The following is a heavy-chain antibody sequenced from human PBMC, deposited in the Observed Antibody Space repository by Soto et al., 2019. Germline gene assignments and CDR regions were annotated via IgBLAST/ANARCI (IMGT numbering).Heavy chain of an antibody. CDR3: AKLWFGELSNSDY. V-gene: IGHV3-23*01. CDR2: ISGSGGST. Sequence: VGSLRLSCAASGFTFSSYAMSWVRQAPGKGLEWVSAISGSGGSTYYADSVKGRFTVSRDNSKNTLYLQMNSLRAKDTAVYYCAKLWFGELSNSDYWGQGTLVTVSS. D-gene: IGHD3-10*01. J-gene: IGHJ4*02. CDR1: GFTFSSYA.